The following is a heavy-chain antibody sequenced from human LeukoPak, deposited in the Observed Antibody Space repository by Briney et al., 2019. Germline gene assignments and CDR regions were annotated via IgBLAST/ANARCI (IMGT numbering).Heavy chain of an antibody. CDR2: ISFHGTDS. Sequence: GTSLRLSCAASGFTFISYAIHWVRQAPGKGLEWVAVISFHGTDSFYADSVKGRFTISRDNSKNSLYLQMNSLRAEDTAVYYCARGLHFRVYDSSDYYPHWGQGTLVTVSS. J-gene: IGHJ4*02. D-gene: IGHD3-22*01. V-gene: IGHV3-30*04. CDR1: GFTFISYA. CDR3: ARGLHFRVYDSSDYYPH.